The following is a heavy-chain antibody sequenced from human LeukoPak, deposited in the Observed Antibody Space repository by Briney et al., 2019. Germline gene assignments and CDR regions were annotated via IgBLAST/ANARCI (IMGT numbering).Heavy chain of an antibody. V-gene: IGHV3-48*01. CDR2: ISSSSSTI. CDR3: ARVILSGSYYYIDY. CDR1: GFSFSSYS. J-gene: IGHJ4*02. Sequence: PGGSLRLSCAASGFSFSSYSVNWVRQAPGKGLEWVSFISSSSSTIYYADSVQGRFTISRDNAKNSLYLQLNSLRAEDTAVYYCARVILSGSYYYIDYWGQGTLVTVSS. D-gene: IGHD1-26*01.